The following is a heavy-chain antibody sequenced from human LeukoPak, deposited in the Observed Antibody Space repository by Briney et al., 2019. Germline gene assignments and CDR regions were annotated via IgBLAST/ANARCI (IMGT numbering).Heavy chain of an antibody. V-gene: IGHV4-39*02. CDR3: ARDYGSGSYPTLFDY. CDR1: GGSISNRAYY. Sequence: SETLSLTCNVSGGSISNRAYYWAWIRQPPGKGLEWIGSVFYSGSTYSNPSLESRLTISVDTSKNHFSLRLTSVTAADTAVYYCARDYGSGSYPTLFDYWGQGTLVTVSS. D-gene: IGHD3-10*01. CDR2: VFYSGST. J-gene: IGHJ4*02.